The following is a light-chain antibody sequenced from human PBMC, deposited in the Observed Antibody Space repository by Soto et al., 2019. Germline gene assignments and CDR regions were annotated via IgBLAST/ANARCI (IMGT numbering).Light chain of an antibody. CDR3: QQYDSAPWT. CDR2: AAS. V-gene: IGKV1-27*01. J-gene: IGKJ1*01. CDR1: QGIGDH. Sequence: DIQMTQSPSSLSASVGDRVTITCRASQGIGDHLAWYQQKPGKVPKLLIYAASDLQSGVPSRFSGSGSGTDFTLTISSLQPEDVATYYCQQYDSAPWTFGQGTKVEIK.